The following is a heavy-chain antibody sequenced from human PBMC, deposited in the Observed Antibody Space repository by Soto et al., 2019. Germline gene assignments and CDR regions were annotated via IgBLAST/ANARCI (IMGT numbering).Heavy chain of an antibody. V-gene: IGHV3-49*04. J-gene: IGHJ3*02. CDR1: EFTFSNYA. CDR2: IRSKAYGGTT. CDR3: TRDQRYSSGWYSTGAFDI. Sequence: GGSLRLSCAASEFTFSNYAMSWVRQAPGKGLEWVGFIRSKAYGGTTEYAASVKGRFTISRDDSKSIAYLQMNSLKTEDTAVYYCTRDQRYSSGWYSTGAFDIWGQGTMVTVSS. D-gene: IGHD6-19*01.